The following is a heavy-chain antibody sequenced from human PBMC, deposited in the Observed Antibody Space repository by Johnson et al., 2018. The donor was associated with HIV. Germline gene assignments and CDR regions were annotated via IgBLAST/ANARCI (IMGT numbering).Heavy chain of an antibody. J-gene: IGHJ3*02. CDR1: GFSFSTYD. CDR2: IRYDGNNK. V-gene: IGHV3-30*02. CDR3: AKVGSYYPSTGGNAFDI. Sequence: QVQLVESGGGVVQPGGSLRLSCAASGFSFSTYDVHWVRQAPGKGLEWVAFIRYDGNNKFYADSVKGRFTISRDNAKNTLYLQMNSLRAEDTAVYYCAKVGSYYPSTGGNAFDIWGQGTMVTVSS. D-gene: IGHD3-10*01.